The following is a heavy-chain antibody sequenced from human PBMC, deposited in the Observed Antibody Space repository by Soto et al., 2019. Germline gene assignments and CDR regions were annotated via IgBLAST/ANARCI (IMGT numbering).Heavy chain of an antibody. CDR2: ISYDGSDK. V-gene: IGHV3-30*18. CDR1: GFTFSSYG. J-gene: IGHJ1*01. D-gene: IGHD2-15*01. Sequence: QVQLVESGGGVVQPGRSLRLSCAASGFTFSSYGMHWVRQAPGKGLEWVAVISYDGSDKYYADSVKGRFTSSRDNSNNTLYLQMDSLRAEDTAVYYCAKGVVVATTCFQHWGQGTLVTVSS. CDR3: AKGVVVATTCFQH.